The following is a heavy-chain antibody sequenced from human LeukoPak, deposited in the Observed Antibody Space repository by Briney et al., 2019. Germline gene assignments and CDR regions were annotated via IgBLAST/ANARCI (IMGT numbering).Heavy chain of an antibody. CDR2: FDPEDGET. Sequence: GASVKVSCKVSGYTLTELSMHWVRQAPGKGLGWMGGFDPEDGETIYAQKFQGRVTMTEDTSTDTAYMELSSLRSEDTAVYYCATDPNYDSSGYPEGDWGQGTLVTVSS. D-gene: IGHD3-22*01. CDR1: GYTLTELS. V-gene: IGHV1-24*01. J-gene: IGHJ4*02. CDR3: ATDPNYDSSGYPEGD.